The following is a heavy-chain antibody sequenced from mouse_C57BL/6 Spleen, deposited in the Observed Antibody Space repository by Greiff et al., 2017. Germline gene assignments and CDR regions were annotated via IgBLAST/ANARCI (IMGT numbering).Heavy chain of an antibody. J-gene: IGHJ2*01. CDR3: TTRNYPYYFDY. D-gene: IGHD2-1*01. V-gene: IGHV14-4*01. Sequence: DVQLQESGAELVRPGASVKLSCTASGFNIKDDYMHWVKQRPEQGLEWIGWIDPENGDTEYASKFQGKATITADTSSNTAYLQLSSLTSEDTAVYYCTTRNYPYYFDYWGQGTTLTVSS. CDR1: GFNIKDDY. CDR2: IDPENGDT.